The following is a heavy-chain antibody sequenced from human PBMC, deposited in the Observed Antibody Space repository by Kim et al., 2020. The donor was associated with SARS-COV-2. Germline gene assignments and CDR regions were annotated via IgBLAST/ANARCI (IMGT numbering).Heavy chain of an antibody. J-gene: IGHJ3*02. CDR3: ARSYSSGWVDAFDI. CDR2: IWYDGSNK. Sequence: GGSLRLSCAASGFTFSSYGMHWVRQAPGKGLEWVAGIWYDGSNKYSADSVKGRFTISRDNSKNTLYLQMNSLRAEDTAVYYCARSYSSGWVDAFDIWGQGTMVTVSS. V-gene: IGHV3-33*01. CDR1: GFTFSSYG. D-gene: IGHD6-19*01.